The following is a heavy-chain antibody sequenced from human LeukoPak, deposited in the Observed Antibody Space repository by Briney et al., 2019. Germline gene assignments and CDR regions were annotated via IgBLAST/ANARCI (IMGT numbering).Heavy chain of an antibody. CDR1: GGSISSYY. V-gene: IGHV4-4*07. CDR2: IYTSGST. D-gene: IGHD6-13*01. J-gene: IGHJ6*03. CDR3: ARVVAAAGTFYSYMDV. Sequence: SETLSLTCTVSGGSISSYYWSWIRQPAGKGLEWIWRIYTSGSTNYNPSLKSRVTMSVDTSKNQFSLKLSSVTAADTAVYYCARVVAAAGTFYSYMDVWGKGTTVTVSS.